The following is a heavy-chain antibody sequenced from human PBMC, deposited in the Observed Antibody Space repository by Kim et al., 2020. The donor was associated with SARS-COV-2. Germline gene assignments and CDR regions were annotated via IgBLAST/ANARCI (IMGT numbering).Heavy chain of an antibody. CDR2: INPSGGST. Sequence: ASVKVSCKASGYTFTSYYMHWVRQAPGQGLEWMGIINPSGGSTSYAQKFQGRVTMTRDTSTSTVYMELSSLRSEDTAVYYCARDPMILYDSSGYYPPYYGMDVWGQGTTVTVSS. CDR1: GYTFTSYY. J-gene: IGHJ6*02. V-gene: IGHV1-46*01. D-gene: IGHD3-22*01. CDR3: ARDPMILYDSSGYYPPYYGMDV.